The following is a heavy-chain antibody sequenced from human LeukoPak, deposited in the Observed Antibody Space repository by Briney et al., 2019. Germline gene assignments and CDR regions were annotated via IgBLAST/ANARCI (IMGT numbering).Heavy chain of an antibody. CDR3: ARGDNSSPNWFDP. V-gene: IGHV4-34*01. CDR1: GGSFSGYY. J-gene: IGHJ5*02. D-gene: IGHD6-13*01. CDR2: INHSGST. Sequence: SETLSLTCAVYGGSFSGYYWSWIRQPPGKGLEWIGEINHSGSTNYNPSLKSRVTISVDTSKNQFSLKLSSVTAADTAVYYCARGDNSSPNWFDPWGQGTLVTVSS.